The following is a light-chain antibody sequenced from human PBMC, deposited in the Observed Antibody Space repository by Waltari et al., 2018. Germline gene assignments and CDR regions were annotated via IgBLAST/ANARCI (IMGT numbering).Light chain of an antibody. Sequence: VLTQSPGTLSLSPGERATLSCRASQSVDAGVLAWFQQKPGQSPRLLSYGTSTRAAGVPDRFSGSGSETDFTLTISTLEPEDFAVYYCQQYRWAPHTFGQGTKLEIK. V-gene: IGKV3-20*01. CDR3: QQYRWAPHT. CDR2: GTS. J-gene: IGKJ2*01. CDR1: QSVDAGV.